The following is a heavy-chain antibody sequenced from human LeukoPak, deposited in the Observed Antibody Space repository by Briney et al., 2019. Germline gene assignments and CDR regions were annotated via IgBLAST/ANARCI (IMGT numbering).Heavy chain of an antibody. D-gene: IGHD6-13*01. CDR3: AREHSSSWYDPNFDY. CDR1: GYTFTSYY. Sequence: GSVKVSCKASGYTFTSYYMHWVRQAPGQGLEWMGIINPSGGSTSYAQKFQGRVTMTRDTSTSTVYMGLSSLRSEDTAVYYCAREHSSSWYDPNFDYWGQGTLVTVSS. V-gene: IGHV1-46*01. CDR2: INPSGGST. J-gene: IGHJ4*02.